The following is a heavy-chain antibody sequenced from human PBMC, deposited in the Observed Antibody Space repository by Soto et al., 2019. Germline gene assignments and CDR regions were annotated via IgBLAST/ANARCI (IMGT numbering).Heavy chain of an antibody. D-gene: IGHD2-2*01. Sequence: QVQLVQSGAEVKKPGAAVKVSCKASGYTFTSYGISWVRQAPGQGLEWMGWISAYNGNTNYAQKLQGRVTMTTDTSTSTSYMELRSLRSDDTAVYYCARVVVVPAAMLFSRWFDPWGQGTLVTVSS. CDR1: GYTFTSYG. J-gene: IGHJ5*02. CDR2: ISAYNGNT. CDR3: ARVVVVPAAMLFSRWFDP. V-gene: IGHV1-18*01.